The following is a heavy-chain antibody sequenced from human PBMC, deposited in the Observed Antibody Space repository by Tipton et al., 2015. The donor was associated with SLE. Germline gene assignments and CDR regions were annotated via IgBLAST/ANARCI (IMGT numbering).Heavy chain of an antibody. J-gene: IGHJ4*02. Sequence: TLSLTCGVYEGSFSGRYWSWIRQPPGKGLEWIGEINHSGSTNYNPSLKSRVTISVDTSKNQFSLRLSSVTAADTAVYYCARDYYDSRGYTLFDYWGQGALVTVSS. CDR1: EGSFSGRY. CDR3: ARDYYDSRGYTLFDY. D-gene: IGHD3-22*01. V-gene: IGHV4-34*01. CDR2: INHSGST.